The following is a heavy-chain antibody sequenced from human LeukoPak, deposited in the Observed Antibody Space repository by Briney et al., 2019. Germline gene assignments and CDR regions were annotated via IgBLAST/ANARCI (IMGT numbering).Heavy chain of an antibody. CDR3: ARTYYYGSGSYYY. Sequence: SETLSLTCAVYGGSFSGYYWSWIRQPPGKGLEWIGEINHSGSTNYNPSLKSRVTISVDTSKNQFSLKLSSVTAADTAVYYCARTYYYGSGSYYYWGQGTLVTVSS. CDR1: GGSFSGYY. CDR2: INHSGST. D-gene: IGHD3-10*01. V-gene: IGHV4-34*01. J-gene: IGHJ4*02.